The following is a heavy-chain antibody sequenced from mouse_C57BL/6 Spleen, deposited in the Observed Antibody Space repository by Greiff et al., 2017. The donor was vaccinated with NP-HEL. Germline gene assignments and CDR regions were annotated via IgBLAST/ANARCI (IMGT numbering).Heavy chain of an antibody. Sequence: QVQLQQSGAELMEPGASVKLSCKATGYTFTGYWIEWVKQWPGHGLEWIGEILPGSGSTNYNEKFKGKATFTADTSSNTAYMQLSSLTTEDSAIYYCASRDYGNSPAYWGQGTLVTVSA. CDR2: ILPGSGST. CDR3: ASRDYGNSPAY. V-gene: IGHV1-9*01. CDR1: GYTFTGYW. J-gene: IGHJ3*01. D-gene: IGHD2-1*01.